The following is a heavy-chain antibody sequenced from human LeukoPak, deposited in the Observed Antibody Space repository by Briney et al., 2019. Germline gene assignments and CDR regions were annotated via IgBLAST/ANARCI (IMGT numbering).Heavy chain of an antibody. J-gene: IGHJ3*02. CDR2: INRDGSAR. Sequence: PGGSLRLSCAASGFTYSSFYMSWVRQAPGKGLEWVANINRDGSARYYADSVRGRFTISRDNAKNSLYLQMNSLRAEDTAVFYCARETTGNAFDIWGQGTMVTVSS. CDR3: ARETTGNAFDI. CDR1: GFTYSSFY. V-gene: IGHV3-7*01. D-gene: IGHD4-17*01.